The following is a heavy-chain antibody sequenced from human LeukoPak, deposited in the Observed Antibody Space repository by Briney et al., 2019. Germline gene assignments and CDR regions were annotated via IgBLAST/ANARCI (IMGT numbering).Heavy chain of an antibody. CDR3: AGLGEAY. J-gene: IGHJ4*02. V-gene: IGHV4-38-2*01. D-gene: IGHD3-10*01. Sequence: PSETLSLTCAVSGYSISSGYYWGWIRQPPGKGLEWIGSIYHSGSTYYNPSLKSRVTISVDTSKNQFSLKLSSVTAADTAVYYCAGLGEAYWGQGTPVTVSS. CDR2: IYHSGST. CDR1: GYSISSGYY.